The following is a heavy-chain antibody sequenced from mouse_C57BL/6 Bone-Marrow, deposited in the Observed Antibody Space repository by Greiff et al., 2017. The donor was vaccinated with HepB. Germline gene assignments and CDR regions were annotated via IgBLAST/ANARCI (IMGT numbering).Heavy chain of an antibody. D-gene: IGHD1-1*01. CDR1: GFTFSSYA. J-gene: IGHJ4*01. CDR2: ISDGGSYT. V-gene: IGHV5-4*01. Sequence: EVQRVDSGGGLVKPGGSLKLSCAASGFTFSSYAMSWVRQTPEKRLEWVATISDGGSYTYYPDNVKGRFTISRDNAKNNLYLQMSHLKSEDTAMYYCARDYGSSYAMDYWGQGTSVTVSS. CDR3: ARDYGSSYAMDY.